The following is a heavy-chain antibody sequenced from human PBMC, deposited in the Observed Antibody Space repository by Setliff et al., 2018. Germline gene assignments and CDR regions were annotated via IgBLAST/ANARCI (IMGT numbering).Heavy chain of an antibody. CDR2: IYYSGST. CDR1: GGSISSSSYY. Sequence: KPSETLSLTCTVSGGSISSSSYYWGWIRQPPGKGLEWIGSIYYSGSTYYNPSLKSRVTISVDTSKNQFSLKLSSVTAADTAVYYCARDKRQYNFWSGYYGSWGNYLDYWGQGTLVTVSS. CDR3: ARDKRQYNFWSGYYGSWGNYLDY. V-gene: IGHV4-39*07. D-gene: IGHD3-3*01. J-gene: IGHJ4*02.